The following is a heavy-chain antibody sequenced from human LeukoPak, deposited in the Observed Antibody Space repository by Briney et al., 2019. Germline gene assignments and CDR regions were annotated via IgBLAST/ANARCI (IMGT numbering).Heavy chain of an antibody. V-gene: IGHV1-2*02. CDR1: GFNFMDYY. CDR2: INPKNGGT. D-gene: IGHD2-8*01. Sequence: ASVKVSCKASGFNFMDYYIHWVRQAPGQGLEWMGWINPKNGGTKYAQTFQGRVSMITDTPMSTAYMGLSSLRSDDTGIYYCVRAGFCTNDGCQGYLDLWGRGTLVAVSS. J-gene: IGHJ2*01. CDR3: VRAGFCTNDGCQGYLDL.